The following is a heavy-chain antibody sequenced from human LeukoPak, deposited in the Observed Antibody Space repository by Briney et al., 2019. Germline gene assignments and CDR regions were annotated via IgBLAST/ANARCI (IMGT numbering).Heavy chain of an antibody. CDR1: GFTFSSYA. V-gene: IGHV3-23*01. J-gene: IGHJ4*02. CDR2: ISGSGGST. CDR3: AKDRRLRFLELPYYFDY. D-gene: IGHD3-3*01. Sequence: GGSLRLSCAASGFTFSSYAMSWVRQAPGKGLEWVSAISGSGGSTYYADSVKGRFTISRDNSKNTLYLQMNSLRAEDTAVYYCAKDRRLRFLELPYYFDYWGQGTLVTVSS.